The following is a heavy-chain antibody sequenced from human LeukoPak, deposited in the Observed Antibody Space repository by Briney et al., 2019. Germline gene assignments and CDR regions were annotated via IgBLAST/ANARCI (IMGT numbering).Heavy chain of an antibody. D-gene: IGHD6-13*01. J-gene: IGHJ6*02. Sequence: RPSETLSLTCTVSGGSISGYYWSWIRQPPGKGLEWIGYVLYSGSTNYNPSLKSRATISVDTSKNQVSLKVTSVTAADTAVYFCARDRGSSTWYFSGMDVWGQGITVTVSS. V-gene: IGHV4-59*01. CDR3: ARDRGSSTWYFSGMDV. CDR1: GGSISGYY. CDR2: VLYSGST.